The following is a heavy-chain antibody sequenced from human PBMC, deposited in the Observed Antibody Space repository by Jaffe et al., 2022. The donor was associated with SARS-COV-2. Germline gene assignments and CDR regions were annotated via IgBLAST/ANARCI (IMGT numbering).Heavy chain of an antibody. D-gene: IGHD2-15*01. Sequence: EVQLVESGGGLVQPGGSLRLSCATSGFTFITYWMTWVRQAPGKGLEWVANIKQDGSEKYYVDSVKGRFTISRDNAKNSFFLQMTSLRAEDTAVYYCARAVRGGSVFDYWGQGTLVTVSS. V-gene: IGHV3-7*01. CDR2: IKQDGSEK. CDR3: ARAVRGGSVFDY. CDR1: GFTFITYW. J-gene: IGHJ4*02.